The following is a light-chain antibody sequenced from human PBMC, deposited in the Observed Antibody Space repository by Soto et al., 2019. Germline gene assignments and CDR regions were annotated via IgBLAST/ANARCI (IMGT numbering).Light chain of an antibody. J-gene: IGKJ4*01. V-gene: IGKV3-11*01. Sequence: VLTQSPATLSLSPGERATLSCRASQSVTKYLAWYQQKPDQDLRLVMYDVSKRATGIPSSFSGSGSGTEFTLNIRSLEPEDFAVYYCHQRSNWPLTFGGGTKLEIK. CDR2: DVS. CDR1: QSVTKY. CDR3: HQRSNWPLT.